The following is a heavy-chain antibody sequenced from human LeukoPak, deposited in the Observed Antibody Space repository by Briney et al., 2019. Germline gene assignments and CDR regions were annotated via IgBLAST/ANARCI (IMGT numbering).Heavy chain of an antibody. D-gene: IGHD2-2*01. CDR2: ISSSSIDI. CDR1: GFTFRSYG. Sequence: GGSLRLSCEASGFTFRSYGLNWVRQAPGKGLEWVSSISSSSIDIYYADSVKGRFTISRDNAKNSLYLQMNSLRAEDTAVYYCARAAASSPPRLLDYWGQGTLVTVSS. J-gene: IGHJ4*02. V-gene: IGHV3-21*04. CDR3: ARAAASSPPRLLDY.